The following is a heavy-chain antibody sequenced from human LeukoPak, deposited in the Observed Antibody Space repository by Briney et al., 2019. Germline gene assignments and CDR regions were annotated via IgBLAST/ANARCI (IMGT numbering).Heavy chain of an antibody. Sequence: PGGSLRLSCAASGFTFSIHAMHWARQAPGKGLEWLAYISYDGSTDYYADSVKGRFTISRDNSKNTLYLQMNSLRAEDTAVYYCAKVPHHITYYYDSSGYVFDYWGQGTLVTVSS. CDR2: ISYDGSTD. J-gene: IGHJ4*02. V-gene: IGHV3-30*18. CDR1: GFTFSIHA. CDR3: AKVPHHITYYYDSSGYVFDY. D-gene: IGHD3-22*01.